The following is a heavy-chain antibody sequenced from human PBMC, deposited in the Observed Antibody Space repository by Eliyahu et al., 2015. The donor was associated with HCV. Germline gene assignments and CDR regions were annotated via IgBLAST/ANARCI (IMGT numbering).Heavy chain of an antibody. V-gene: IGHV2-5*01. CDR1: GFSLSTSGVG. CDR2: IYWNDDK. J-gene: IGHJ1*01. Sequence: QITLKESGPTLVKPTQTLTLTCTFSGFSLSTSGVGVGWIRQPPGKALEWLALIYWNDDKRYSPSLKSRLTITKDTSKNQVVLTMTNMDPVDTATYYCAHSLDYGDYAPGEYFQHWGQGTLVTVSS. CDR3: AHSLDYGDYAPGEYFQH. D-gene: IGHD4-17*01.